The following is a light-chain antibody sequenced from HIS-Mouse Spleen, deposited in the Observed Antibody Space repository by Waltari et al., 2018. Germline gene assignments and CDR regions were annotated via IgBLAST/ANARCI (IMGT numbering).Light chain of an antibody. CDR2: EGS. V-gene: IGLV2-23*01. Sequence: QSALTQPASVSGSPGQSITISCTGTGRDVGSYNLVSWYQQPPGKAPKLMIYEGSKRPSGVSNRFSGSKSGNTASLTISGLQAEDEADYYCCSYAGSSTYWVFGGGTKLTVL. J-gene: IGLJ3*02. CDR1: GRDVGSYNL. CDR3: CSYAGSSTYWV.